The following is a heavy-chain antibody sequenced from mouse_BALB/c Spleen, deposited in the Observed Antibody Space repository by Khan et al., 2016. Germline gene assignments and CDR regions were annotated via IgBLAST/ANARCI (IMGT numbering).Heavy chain of an antibody. CDR3: VRSDYGSHMAY. V-gene: IGHV5-17*02. CDR1: GFTFSNFG. J-gene: IGHJ4*01. CDR2: ISSGSSTI. D-gene: IGHD1-1*01. Sequence: EVELVESGGGLVQPGGSRKLSCAASGFTFSNFGMHWVRQAPEKGLEWVAYISSGSSTIYYADTVMGRFTISRDNPTNTLLLQMTSLRSEDTAMYYCVRSDYGSHMAYWGQGTSVTVSS.